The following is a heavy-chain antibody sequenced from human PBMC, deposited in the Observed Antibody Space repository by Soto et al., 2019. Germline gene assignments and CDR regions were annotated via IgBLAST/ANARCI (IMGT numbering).Heavy chain of an antibody. J-gene: IGHJ6*03. D-gene: IGHD3-10*01. CDR1: GFIFSDHY. Sequence: DVQVVESGGGLVQPGGSLRLSCTGSGFIFSDHYIDWARQAPGKGLEWIGRARDRTNSYSTAYGASVKGRFFVSRDDLKNSVYLQMNSLRSEDTAVYYCGRARSSSKGTYMDVWGRGTTVIVSS. CDR3: GRARSSSKGTYMDV. V-gene: IGHV3-72*01. CDR2: ARDRTNSYST.